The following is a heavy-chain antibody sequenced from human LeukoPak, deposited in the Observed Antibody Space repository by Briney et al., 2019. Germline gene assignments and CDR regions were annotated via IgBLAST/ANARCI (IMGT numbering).Heavy chain of an antibody. CDR3: ARVYCSGGSCYEGALDY. CDR2: ISSSGSYI. D-gene: IGHD2-15*01. V-gene: IGHV3-21*01. J-gene: IGHJ4*02. CDR1: GFTFSSYS. Sequence: GGSLRLSCAASGFTFSSYSMNWVRQAPGKGLEWVSSISSSGSYIYYADSVKGRFTISRDNAKNSLYLQMNSLRAEDTAVYYCARVYCSGGSCYEGALDYWGQGTLVTVSS.